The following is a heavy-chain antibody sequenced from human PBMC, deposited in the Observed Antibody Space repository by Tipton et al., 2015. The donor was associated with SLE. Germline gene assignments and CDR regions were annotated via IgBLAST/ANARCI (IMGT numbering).Heavy chain of an antibody. V-gene: IGHV3-23*01. CDR2: ISGSGGST. J-gene: IGHJ3*02. D-gene: IGHD3-3*01. Sequence: SLRLSCAASGFTFSSYGMSWARQAPGKGLEWVSAISGSGGSTYYADSVKGRCTISRDNSTNTLYLQMNSLRAEDTAVYYCAKELPRFLEWLLGDAFDIWAQSTMVTVSS. CDR3: AKELPRFLEWLLGDAFDI. CDR1: GFTFSSYG.